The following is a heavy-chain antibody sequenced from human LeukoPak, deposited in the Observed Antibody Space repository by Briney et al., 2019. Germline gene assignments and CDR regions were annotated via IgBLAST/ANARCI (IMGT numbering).Heavy chain of an antibody. CDR2: ISSNGGST. V-gene: IGHV3-64*01. CDR3: ASSPPTGTTWYFDL. CDR1: GFTFSTYA. D-gene: IGHD1-7*01. J-gene: IGHJ2*01. Sequence: GGSLRLSCAASGFTFSTYAMHWVRQAPGKGLEYVSAISSNGGSTYYANSVKGRFTISIVNTKNTLYLQMGSLRAEDRAVYYCASSPPTGTTWYFDLWGRGTLVTVSS.